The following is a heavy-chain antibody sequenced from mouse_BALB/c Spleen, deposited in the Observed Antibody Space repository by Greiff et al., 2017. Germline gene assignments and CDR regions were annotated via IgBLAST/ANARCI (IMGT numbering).Heavy chain of an antibody. J-gene: IGHJ2*01. CDR2: IYYSGTI. V-gene: IGHV3-5*02. Sequence: EVKLQESGPGLVKPSQTVSLTCTVTGISITTGNYRWSWIRQFPGNKLEWIGYIYYSGTITYNPSLTSRTTITRDTSKNQFFLEMNSLTAEDTATYYCAREGGNYDGYFDYWGQGTTLTVSS. CDR3: AREGGNYDGYFDY. D-gene: IGHD2-1*01. CDR1: GISITTGNYR.